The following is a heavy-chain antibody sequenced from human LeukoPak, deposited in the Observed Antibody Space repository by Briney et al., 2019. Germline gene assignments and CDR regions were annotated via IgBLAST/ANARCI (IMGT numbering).Heavy chain of an antibody. D-gene: IGHD5-18*01. Sequence: ASVKVSCKASGYTFTSYDITWVRQAPGQGLEWMGWINAYNGHRNYAQKFQGRVTMTTDTSTSTAYMELRSLRSDDTAVYYCARVLPGLGLGRRGLDTGSEYGDYWGQGTLVTVSS. CDR3: ARVLPGLGLGRRGLDTGSEYGDY. CDR1: GYTFTSYD. J-gene: IGHJ4*02. V-gene: IGHV1-18*01. CDR2: INAYNGHR.